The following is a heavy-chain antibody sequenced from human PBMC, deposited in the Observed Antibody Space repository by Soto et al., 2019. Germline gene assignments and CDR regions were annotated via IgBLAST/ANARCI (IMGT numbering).Heavy chain of an antibody. CDR3: ARDRGYSYALSWFDP. CDR1: GFTFSSYS. D-gene: IGHD5-18*01. V-gene: IGHV3-21*01. Sequence: GGSLRLSCAASGFTFSSYSMNWVRQAPGKGLEWVSSISSSSSYIYYADSVKGRFTISRDNAKNSLYLQMNSLRAEDTAVYYCARDRGYSYALSWFDPWGQGTLVTVSS. CDR2: ISSSSSYI. J-gene: IGHJ5*02.